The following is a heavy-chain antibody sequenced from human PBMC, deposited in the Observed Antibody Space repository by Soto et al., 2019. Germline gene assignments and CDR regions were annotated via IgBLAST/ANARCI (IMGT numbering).Heavy chain of an antibody. CDR1: GFTFSSYA. CDR3: ARDGSVAAAGKDFQH. V-gene: IGHV3-30-3*01. CDR2: ISYDGSNK. J-gene: IGHJ1*01. D-gene: IGHD6-13*01. Sequence: PGGSLRLSCAASGFTFSSYAMHWVRHAPGKGLEWVAVISYDGSNKYYADSVKGRFTISRDNSKNTLYLQMNSLRAEDTAVYYCARDGSVAAAGKDFQHWGQGTLVTVSS.